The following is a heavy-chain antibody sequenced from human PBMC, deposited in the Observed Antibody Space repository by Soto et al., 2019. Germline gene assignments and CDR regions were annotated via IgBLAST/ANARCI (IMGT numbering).Heavy chain of an antibody. J-gene: IGHJ4*02. D-gene: IGHD3-16*01. CDR2: ISGSGIST. CDR1: GFTFSTFA. Sequence: EVQLLESGGGLVQPGGSLRLSCAASGFTFSTFAMNWVRQAPGKGLEWVSGISGSGISTYYADSVKGRFTISRDNSNNTVSLQMNSLSAEDTAVYYCAKDALGGRFYFDYWGQGTLVTVSA. CDR3: AKDALGGRFYFDY. V-gene: IGHV3-23*01.